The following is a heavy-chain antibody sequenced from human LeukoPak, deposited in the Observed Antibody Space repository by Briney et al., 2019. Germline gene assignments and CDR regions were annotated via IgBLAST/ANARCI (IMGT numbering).Heavy chain of an antibody. CDR3: ARAYGSGSYYHNYYYYMDV. CDR2: IYSGGST. D-gene: IGHD3-10*01. CDR1: GFTVSSNY. Sequence: PGGSLRLSCAASGFTVSSNYMSWVRQAPGKGLEWVSVIYSGGSTYYADSVKGRFTISRDNSKNTLYLQMNSLRAEDTAVYYCARAYGSGSYYHNYYYYMDVWGKGTTVTISS. J-gene: IGHJ6*03. V-gene: IGHV3-53*01.